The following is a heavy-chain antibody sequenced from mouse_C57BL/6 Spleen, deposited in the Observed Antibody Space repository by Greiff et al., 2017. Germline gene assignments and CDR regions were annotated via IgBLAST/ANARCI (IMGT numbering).Heavy chain of an antibody. CDR2: ISYSGST. D-gene: IGHD6-5*01. CDR3: ARSYYYFDY. J-gene: IGHJ2*01. CDR1: GYSITSDY. Sequence: EVQLVESGPGLAKPSQTLSLTCSVTGYSITSDYWNWIRKFPGNKLEYMGYISYSGSTYYNPSLKSRNSITRNTSKNQYYLLLNSETTVDTSTYYCARSYYYFDYWGQGTTLTVSS. V-gene: IGHV3-8*01.